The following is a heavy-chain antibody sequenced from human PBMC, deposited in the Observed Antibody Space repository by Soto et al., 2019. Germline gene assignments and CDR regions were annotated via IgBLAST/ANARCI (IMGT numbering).Heavy chain of an antibody. D-gene: IGHD2-2*01. CDR2: ISSSGRTT. CDR1: GFTFSYRY. J-gene: IGHJ4*02. Sequence: GGSLRLSCAASGFTFSYRYMIWIRQAPGKGLEWVSYISSSGRTTHYADSVKGRYTISRDNAKNSLYLQMSSLRVEDTAVYFCAREVTTSHYYFDFWGQGTLVTVSS. V-gene: IGHV3-11*01. CDR3: AREVTTSHYYFDF.